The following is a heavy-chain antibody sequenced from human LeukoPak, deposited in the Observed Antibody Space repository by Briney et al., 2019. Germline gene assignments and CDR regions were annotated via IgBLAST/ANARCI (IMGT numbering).Heavy chain of an antibody. Sequence: GASVRVSCKASGVTFSSYAISWVRQAPGQGLEWMGRIIPILGIADYVQKFQGRITITADKSTSTAYMDLSSLRSEDTAVFYCACGSPAILRSPFDYWGQGTLVTVSS. V-gene: IGHV1-69*04. J-gene: IGHJ4*02. CDR2: IIPILGIA. D-gene: IGHD2-21*01. CDR1: GVTFSSYA. CDR3: ACGSPAILRSPFDY.